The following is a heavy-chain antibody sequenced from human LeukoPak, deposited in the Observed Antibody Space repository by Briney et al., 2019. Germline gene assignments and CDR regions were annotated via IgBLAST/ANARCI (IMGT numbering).Heavy chain of an antibody. CDR1: GFTFSSYA. V-gene: IGHV3-30-3*01. CDR2: ISYDGSNK. J-gene: IGHJ4*02. Sequence: PGGSLRLSCAASGFTFSSYAMHWVRQAPGKGLEWVAVISYDGSNKYYADSVKGRFTISRDNAKNSVYLQMNSLRVEDTAVYYCARALSAWGQGTLVTVAS. D-gene: IGHD3-3*01. CDR3: ARALSA.